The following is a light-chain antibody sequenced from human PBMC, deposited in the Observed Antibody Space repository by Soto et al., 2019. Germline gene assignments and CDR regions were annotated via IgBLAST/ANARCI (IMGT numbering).Light chain of an antibody. CDR1: SNDIGGYNS. V-gene: IGLV2-11*01. CDR3: SSYTSSSTSYV. J-gene: IGLJ1*01. Sequence: QSVLTQPHSVSGSPGQSVTISRTGTSNDIGGYNSVSWYQRHPGKAPKVIIYDVSKRPSGVPDRFSGSKSGDTASLTISGLQAEDEADYYCSSYTSSSTSYVFGTGTKVTVL. CDR2: DVS.